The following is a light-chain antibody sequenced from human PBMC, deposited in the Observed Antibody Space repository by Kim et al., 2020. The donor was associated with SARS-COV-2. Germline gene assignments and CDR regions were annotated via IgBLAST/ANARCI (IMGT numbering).Light chain of an antibody. CDR1: QSVDSY. J-gene: IGKJ4*01. CDR2: DTS. Sequence: EIVLTQSPATLSLSPGERAALSCRARQSVDSYLVWYQQKPGQAPRLLIYDTSNRAAGVPARFSGSGSGTDFTLTIARLEPEDFAVYYCQQRRDWPLTFGGGTKVHIK. CDR3: QQRRDWPLT. V-gene: IGKV3-11*01.